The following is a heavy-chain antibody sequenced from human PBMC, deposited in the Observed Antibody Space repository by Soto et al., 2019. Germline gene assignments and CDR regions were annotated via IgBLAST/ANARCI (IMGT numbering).Heavy chain of an antibody. CDR3: AKDIRAVWLGNTGCDY. V-gene: IGHV3-9*01. D-gene: IGHD6-19*01. J-gene: IGHJ4*02. CDR2: ISWNSGSI. CDR1: GFTFDDYA. Sequence: GGSLRLSCAASGFTFDDYAMHWVRQAPGKGLEWVSGISWNSGSIGYADSVKGRFTISRDNAKNSLYLQMNSLRAEDTALYYCAKDIRAVWLGNTGCDYWGQGTLVTVSS.